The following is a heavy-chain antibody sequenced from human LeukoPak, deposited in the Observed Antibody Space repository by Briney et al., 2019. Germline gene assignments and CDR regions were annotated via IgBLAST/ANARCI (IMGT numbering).Heavy chain of an antibody. CDR2: IRSKAYGGTT. Sequence: PGGSLRLSCTASGFTFGDYAMSWVRQAPGKGLEWVGFIRSKAYGGTTEYAASVKCRFIISRDDSKSIAYLKMNSLKTEDTAVYYCTRVYSGYDFSLYYYYYMDVWGKGTTVTISS. CDR3: TRVYSGYDFSLYYYYYMDV. D-gene: IGHD5-12*01. V-gene: IGHV3-49*04. CDR1: GFTFGDYA. J-gene: IGHJ6*03.